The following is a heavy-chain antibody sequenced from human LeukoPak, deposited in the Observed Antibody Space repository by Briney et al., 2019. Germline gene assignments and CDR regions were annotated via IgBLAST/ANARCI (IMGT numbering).Heavy chain of an antibody. Sequence: GGSLRLSCAASGFTVSSNYMSWVRQAPGKGLEWVSVIYSSGSTYYADSVKGRFTISRDNSKNTLYLQMNSLRAEDTAVYYCARREPSGRYYINWDQGTLVTVSS. J-gene: IGHJ4*02. CDR1: GFTVSSNY. CDR3: ARREPSGRYYIN. CDR2: IYSSGST. V-gene: IGHV3-53*01. D-gene: IGHD1-26*01.